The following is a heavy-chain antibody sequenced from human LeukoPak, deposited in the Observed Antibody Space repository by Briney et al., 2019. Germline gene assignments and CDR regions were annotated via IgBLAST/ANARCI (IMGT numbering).Heavy chain of an antibody. CDR3: AKDRDYYYMDV. J-gene: IGHJ6*03. CDR2: ITWNGGST. V-gene: IGHV3-43D*03. Sequence: PGGSLRLSCAASGFTFDDYAMHWVRQAPGKGLEWVSLITWNGGSTLYADSVKGRFTISRDNSKDSLYLQMNSLRPEDTALYYCAKDRDYYYMDVWGKGTTVTVSS. CDR1: GFTFDDYA.